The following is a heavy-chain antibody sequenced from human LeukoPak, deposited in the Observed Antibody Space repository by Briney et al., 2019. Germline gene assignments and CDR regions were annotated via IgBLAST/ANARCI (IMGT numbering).Heavy chain of an antibody. CDR2: ISSSGSTI. J-gene: IGHJ4*02. CDR3: ARSFGDCSSTSCLYFDY. Sequence: LSLTCAVYGGSFSGYYMSWIREAPGKGLEWVSYISSSGSTIYYADSVKGRFTISRDNAKNSLYLQMNSLRAEDTAVYYCARSFGDCSSTSCLYFDYWGQGTLVTVSS. CDR1: GGSFSGYY. D-gene: IGHD2-2*01. V-gene: IGHV3-11*04.